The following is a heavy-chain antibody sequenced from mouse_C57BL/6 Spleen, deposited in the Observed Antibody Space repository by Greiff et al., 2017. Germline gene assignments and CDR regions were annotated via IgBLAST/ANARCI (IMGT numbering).Heavy chain of an antibody. D-gene: IGHD1-1*01. J-gene: IGHJ2*01. CDR3: ARTPFITTVVGFDY. CDR1: GYTFTSYW. Sequence: VQLQQPGAELVKPGASVKMSCKASGYTFTSYWITWVKQRPGQGLEWIGDIYPGSGSTNYNEKFKSKATLTVDTSSSTAYMQLSSLTSEDSAVYYCARTPFITTVVGFDYWGQGTTLTVSS. CDR2: IYPGSGST. V-gene: IGHV1-55*01.